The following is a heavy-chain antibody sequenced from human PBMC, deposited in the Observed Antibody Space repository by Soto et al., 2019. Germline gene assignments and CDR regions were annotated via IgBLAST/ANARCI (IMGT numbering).Heavy chain of an antibody. V-gene: IGHV3-23*01. Sequence: PGGSLRLSCAASGFTFSSYAMSWVRQAPGKGLEWVSAISGSGGSTYYVDSVKGRFTISRDNSKNTLYLQMNSLRAEDTAVYYCAKAETFLEWFSPYYFDYWGQGALVTVSS. CDR3: AKAETFLEWFSPYYFDY. CDR2: ISGSGGST. CDR1: GFTFSSYA. D-gene: IGHD3-3*01. J-gene: IGHJ4*02.